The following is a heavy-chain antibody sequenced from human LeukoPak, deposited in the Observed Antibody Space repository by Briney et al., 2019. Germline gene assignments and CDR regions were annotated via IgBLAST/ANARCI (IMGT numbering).Heavy chain of an antibody. CDR3: ARGIPGGQLSRYDY. Sequence: SETLSLTCSVSGYSISSGYYWGWIRQPPGKGLEWMGIIYQSGKTYCNPSLESRVTISVDTSKNQFSLKMNSMTAADTAMYYCARGIPGGQLSRYDYWGQGTLVTVSS. CDR1: GYSISSGYY. V-gene: IGHV4-38-2*02. J-gene: IGHJ4*02. D-gene: IGHD2-2*01. CDR2: IYQSGKT.